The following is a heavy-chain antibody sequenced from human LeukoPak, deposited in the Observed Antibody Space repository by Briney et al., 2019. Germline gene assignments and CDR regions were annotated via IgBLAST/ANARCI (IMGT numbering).Heavy chain of an antibody. CDR3: ARIMTTVTHDAFDI. V-gene: IGHV2-70*11. Sequence: SGPALVKATQTLTLTCTFSGFSLTTNGMCVSWIRQPPGKALGWLARSDWDGDNYYSTSLRTRLTIPKDTSKNQVVLTMTNMDPVDTATYYCARIMTTVTHDAFDIWGQGTMVTVSS. CDR2: SDWDGDN. D-gene: IGHD4-17*01. J-gene: IGHJ3*02. CDR1: GFSLTTNGMC.